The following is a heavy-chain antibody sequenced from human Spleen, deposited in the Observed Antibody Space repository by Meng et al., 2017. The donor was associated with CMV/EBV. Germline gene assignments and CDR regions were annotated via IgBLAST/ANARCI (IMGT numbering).Heavy chain of an antibody. D-gene: IGHD3-22*01. CDR1: GFTFDEYA. J-gene: IGHJ2*01. CDR2: ISWNSDNI. V-gene: IGHV3-9*03. CDR3: AKDADSSGSPYRYFDL. Sequence: GGSLRLSCAPSGFTFDEYAMHWVRQVPGKGLEWVSGISWNSDNIGYADSVKGRFTISRDNAKNSLYLQMNSLRPEDMALYYCAKDADSSGSPYRYFDLWGRGTLVTVSS.